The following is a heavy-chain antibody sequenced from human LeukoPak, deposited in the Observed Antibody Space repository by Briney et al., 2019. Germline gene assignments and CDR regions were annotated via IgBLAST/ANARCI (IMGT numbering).Heavy chain of an antibody. D-gene: IGHD3-10*01. Sequence: GGSLRLSCAASGFIFSSYAMHWVRQAPGKGLEYVSAISSNGGSTYYANSVKGRFTISRDNSKNTLYLQMGSLRAEDMAVYYCARRDTMVDPEGYYYYGMDVWGQGTTVTVSS. V-gene: IGHV3-64*01. CDR2: ISSNGGST. CDR3: ARRDTMVDPEGYYYYGMDV. CDR1: GFIFSSYA. J-gene: IGHJ6*02.